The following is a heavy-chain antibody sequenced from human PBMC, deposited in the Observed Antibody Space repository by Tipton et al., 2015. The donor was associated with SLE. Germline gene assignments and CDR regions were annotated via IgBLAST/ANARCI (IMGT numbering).Heavy chain of an antibody. V-gene: IGHV4-39*07. Sequence: LSLTCTVSGGSISSSSYYWGWIRQPPGKGLEWIGSIYYSGSTYYNPSLKSRVTISVDTSKNQFSLKLSSVTAADTAVYYCARLYYGDHFDYWGQGTLVTVSS. J-gene: IGHJ4*02. CDR1: GGSISSSSYY. D-gene: IGHD4-17*01. CDR2: IYYSGST. CDR3: ARLYYGDHFDY.